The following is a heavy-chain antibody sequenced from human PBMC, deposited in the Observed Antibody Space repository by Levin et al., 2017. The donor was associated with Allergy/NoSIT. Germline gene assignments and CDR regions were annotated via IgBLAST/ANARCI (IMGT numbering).Heavy chain of an antibody. V-gene: IGHV4-61*02. CDR2: IYTSGST. CDR3: AREGVAAADY. CDR1: GGSISSGNYY. D-gene: IGHD6-13*01. Sequence: SQTLSLTCTVSGGSISSGNYYWSWIRQPAGKGLEWIGRIYTSGSTNYNPSLKSRVTMSVDTSKNQFSLKLSSVNAADTAMYYCAREGVAAADYWGQGTLVTVSS. J-gene: IGHJ4*02.